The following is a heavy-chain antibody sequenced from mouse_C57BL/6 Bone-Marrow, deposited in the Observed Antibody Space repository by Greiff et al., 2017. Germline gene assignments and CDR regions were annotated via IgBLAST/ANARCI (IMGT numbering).Heavy chain of an antibody. CDR3: TTLESAWFAY. V-gene: IGHV14-4*01. Sequence: EVQLQQSGAELVRPGASVKLSCTASGFNIKDDYMHWVKQRPEQGLEWIGWIDPENGDTEYASKFQGKATITADTSSNTAYLQRSSLTSEDTAVYYWTTLESAWFAYWGQGTLVTVSA. J-gene: IGHJ3*01. CDR2: IDPENGDT. CDR1: GFNIKDDY.